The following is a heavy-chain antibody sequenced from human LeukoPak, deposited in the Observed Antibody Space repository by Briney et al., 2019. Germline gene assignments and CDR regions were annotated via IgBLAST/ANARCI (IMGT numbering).Heavy chain of an antibody. J-gene: IGHJ4*02. CDR3: ARVHYDTHDRDGDDY. D-gene: IGHD3-9*01. Sequence: ASEKVSCKASGYTFTGYYMHWVRQAPGQGLEWMGRINPNSGGTNYAQKFQGRVTMTRDTSISTAYMELSRLRSDDTAVYYCARVHYDTHDRDGDDYWGQGTLVTVSS. CDR1: GYTFTGYY. V-gene: IGHV1-2*06. CDR2: INPNSGGT.